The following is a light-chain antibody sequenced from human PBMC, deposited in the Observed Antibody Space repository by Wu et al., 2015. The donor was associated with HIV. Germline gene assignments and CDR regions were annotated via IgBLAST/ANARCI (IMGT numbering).Light chain of an antibody. CDR3: QQSFSTPWT. V-gene: IGKV1-39*01. Sequence: DIQMTQSPSSLSASVGDRVTITCRASQTMGSFLNWFQQKPGKAPKLLIYATSSLHSGVPSRFTGSGSGTDFTLTINSLQPEDVAIYYCQQSFSTPWTFGKDQGGNQT. CDR1: QTMGSF. J-gene: IGKJ1*01. CDR2: ATS.